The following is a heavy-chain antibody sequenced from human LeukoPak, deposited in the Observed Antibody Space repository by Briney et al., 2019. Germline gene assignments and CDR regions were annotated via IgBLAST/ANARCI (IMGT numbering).Heavy chain of an antibody. CDR2: IYTSGST. D-gene: IGHD6-19*01. CDR1: CGSISSYY. V-gene: IGHV4-4*07. J-gene: IGHJ4*02. CDR3: ARGRWDGSGWEGGFDY. Sequence: SETLSLTCTVSCGSISSYYWSWIRQPAGKGLEWIGRIYTSGSTNYNPSLKSRVTMSVDTSKNQFSLKLSSVTAADTAVYYCARGRWDGSGWEGGFDYWGQGTLVTVSS.